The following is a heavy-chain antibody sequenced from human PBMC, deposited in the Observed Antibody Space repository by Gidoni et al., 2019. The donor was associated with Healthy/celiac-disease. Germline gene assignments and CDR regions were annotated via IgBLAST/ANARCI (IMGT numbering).Heavy chain of an antibody. Sequence: QVQLVQSGAEVKKPGASVKVSCKASGYTFTSYDINWVRQATGQGLEWMGWMNPNSGKTGYAQKFQGRVTMTRNTSISTAYMELSSLRSEDTAVYYCARGSIPRWLLPGHNWFDPWGQGTLVTVSS. D-gene: IGHD3-22*01. J-gene: IGHJ5*02. CDR3: ARGSIPRWLLPGHNWFDP. CDR1: GYTFTSYD. V-gene: IGHV1-8*01. CDR2: MNPNSGKT.